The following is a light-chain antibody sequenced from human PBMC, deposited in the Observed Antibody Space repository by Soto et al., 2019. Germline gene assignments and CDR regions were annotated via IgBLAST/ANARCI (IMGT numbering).Light chain of an antibody. Sequence: EIVLTQSPVTLSLSPGERATLSCRASQSVSSYLAWFQQKPGQAPRLIIYDASSRAPGIPGRFSGSGSGTDFTLTISSLEPEDFAVYYCQLRTNWAITFGQGTRLDIK. CDR2: DAS. CDR3: QLRTNWAIT. CDR1: QSVSSY. J-gene: IGKJ5*01. V-gene: IGKV3-11*01.